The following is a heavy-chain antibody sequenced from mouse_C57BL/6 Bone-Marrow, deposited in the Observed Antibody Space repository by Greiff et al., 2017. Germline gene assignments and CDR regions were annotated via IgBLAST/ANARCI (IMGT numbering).Heavy chain of an antibody. V-gene: IGHV1-42*01. CDR1: GYSFTGYY. D-gene: IGHD2-4*01. CDR3: ARGDYDGYFDY. Sequence: EVQLQQSGPELVKPGASVKISCKASGYSFTGYYMNWVKQSPEKSLEWIGEINPSTGGTTYNQKFKAKATLTVDKSSSTAYMQLKSLTSEDSAVYYCARGDYDGYFDYWGQGTTLTVSS. J-gene: IGHJ2*01. CDR2: INPSTGGT.